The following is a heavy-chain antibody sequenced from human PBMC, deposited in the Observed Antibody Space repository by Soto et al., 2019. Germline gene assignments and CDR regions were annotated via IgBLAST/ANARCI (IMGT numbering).Heavy chain of an antibody. CDR3: ARGEEEGAAYFDY. D-gene: IGHD6-25*01. V-gene: IGHV3-30-3*01. CDR1: GFTFSSYA. CDR2: ISYDGSNK. J-gene: IGHJ4*02. Sequence: QVQLVESGGGVVQPGRSLRLSCAASGFTFSSYAMHWVRQAPGKGLEWVAVISYDGSNKYYAASVKGRFTISRDNSKNTLYLQMNSLRAEDTAVYYCARGEEEGAAYFDYWGQGTLVTVSS.